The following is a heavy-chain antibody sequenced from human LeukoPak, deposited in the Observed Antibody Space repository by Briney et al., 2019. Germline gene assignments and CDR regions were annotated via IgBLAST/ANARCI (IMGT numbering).Heavy chain of an antibody. Sequence: PGGSLRLSCAASGFTFSSYGMHWVRQAPGKGLEWVAVISYDGSNKYYADSVKGRFTISRDNSKNTLYLQMNSLRAEDTAVYYCARDAIAVAGTDPYFDYWGQGTLVTVSS. V-gene: IGHV3-30*03. CDR1: GFTFSSYG. J-gene: IGHJ4*02. CDR3: ARDAIAVAGTDPYFDY. CDR2: ISYDGSNK. D-gene: IGHD6-19*01.